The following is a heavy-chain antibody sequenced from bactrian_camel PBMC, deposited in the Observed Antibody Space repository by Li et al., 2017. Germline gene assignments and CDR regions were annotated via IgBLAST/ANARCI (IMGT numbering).Heavy chain of an antibody. Sequence: QLVESGGGSVQAGGSLRLTCVASGDPYSNYCMGWFRQAPGKEREVVADIDSNGITTYADSVKGRFAISKDNTEPIVYLQMASLEPDDTAMYYCAIDDFAPCRKGWYRLTRALRGQGTQVTVS. CDR1: GDPYSNYC. D-gene: IGHD7*01. CDR3: AIDDFAPCRKGWYRLTRAL. CDR2: IDSNGIT. J-gene: IGHJ4*01. V-gene: IGHV3S53*01.